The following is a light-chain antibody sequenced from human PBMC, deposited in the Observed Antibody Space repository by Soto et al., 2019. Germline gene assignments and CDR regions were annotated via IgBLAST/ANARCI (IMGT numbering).Light chain of an antibody. V-gene: IGKV4-1*01. CDR2: WAS. CDR1: QSVLYSSNNENY. Sequence: DIVMTQSPDSLAVSLGERATINCNSSQSVLYSSNNENYLAWYQQKPGQPPKLLIYWASTRESGVPDRFSGSGSGTDFTLTTSSLQAEDVAVYYCQQYYATPLTFGGGTKVDIK. J-gene: IGKJ4*01. CDR3: QQYYATPLT.